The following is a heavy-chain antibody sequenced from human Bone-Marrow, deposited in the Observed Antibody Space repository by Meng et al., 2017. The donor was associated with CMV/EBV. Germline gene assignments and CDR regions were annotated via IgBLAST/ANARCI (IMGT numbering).Heavy chain of an antibody. CDR1: GFTFSTCA. CDR3: TKDDFGGLDY. Sequence: GEYLKISCAASGFTFSTCAMHWVRQTPGKGLQWVAVISNDANIKYYADSVKGRFTISRDNSENTVFLQMNSLRIEDTAVYFCTKDDFGGLDYWGRGTPVTVSS. CDR2: ISNDANIK. J-gene: IGHJ4*02. D-gene: IGHD3-10*01. V-gene: IGHV3-30-3*01.